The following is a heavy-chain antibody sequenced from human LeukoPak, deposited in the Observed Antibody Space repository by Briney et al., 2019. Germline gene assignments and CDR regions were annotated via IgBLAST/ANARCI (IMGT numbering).Heavy chain of an antibody. V-gene: IGHV1-2*06. CDR2: INPNSGGT. CDR3: ASVYPAVVGATLGLDY. J-gene: IGHJ4*02. CDR1: GYTFTGYY. Sequence: ASVKVSCKASGYTFTGYYMHWVQQAPGQGLEWMGRINPNSGGTNYAQKFQGRVTMTRDTSISTAYMELSRLRSDDTAVYYCASVYPAVVGATLGLDYWGQGTLVTVSS. D-gene: IGHD1-26*01.